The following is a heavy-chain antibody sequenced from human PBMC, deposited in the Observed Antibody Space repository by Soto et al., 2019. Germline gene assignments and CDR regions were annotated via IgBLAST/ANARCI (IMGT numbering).Heavy chain of an antibody. CDR1: GFTFTSSG. CDR3: AKNTYNGIYRGDAFDS. D-gene: IGHD1-26*01. J-gene: IGHJ4*02. Sequence: QVHLAESGGGVVQPGGSLRLSCFASGFTFTSSGMNWVRQVPGRGLEWVAHAPYDAYSLSYAESVRGRFIISRDNSNNSIYLQMNSLRPDDTGVYYCAKNTYNGIYRGDAFDSWGQGIHVTVSS. V-gene: IGHV3-30*02. CDR2: APYDAYSL.